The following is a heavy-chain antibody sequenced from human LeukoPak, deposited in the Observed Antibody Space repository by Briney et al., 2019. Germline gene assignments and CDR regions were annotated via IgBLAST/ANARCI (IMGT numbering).Heavy chain of an antibody. Sequence: ASVKVSCKASGYTFTSYYMHWVRQAPGQGLEWMGIINPSGGSTSYAQKFQGRVTITRNTSISTAYMELSSLRSEDTAVYYCARATALRFLEWPSRGYFDYWGQGTLVTVSS. D-gene: IGHD3-3*01. J-gene: IGHJ4*02. CDR3: ARATALRFLEWPSRGYFDY. V-gene: IGHV1-46*01. CDR1: GYTFTSYY. CDR2: INPSGGST.